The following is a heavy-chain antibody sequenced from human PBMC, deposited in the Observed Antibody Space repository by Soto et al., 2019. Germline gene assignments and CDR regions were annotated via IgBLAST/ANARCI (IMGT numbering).Heavy chain of an antibody. J-gene: IGHJ6*02. CDR2: ISYEGINT. CDR1: GFTFGTYA. D-gene: IGHD1-1*01. Sequence: QVRLVESGGGVVQPGRSLRLSCVASGFTFGTYAIHWVRQAPGKGLQWVALISYEGINTYYADSVKGRFTISRDNSKNTLYLEMNTLRPEDTAVYYCARVTPGNNLYYFSGLDVWGQGTSVIVSS. CDR3: ARVTPGNNLYYFSGLDV. V-gene: IGHV3-30-3*01.